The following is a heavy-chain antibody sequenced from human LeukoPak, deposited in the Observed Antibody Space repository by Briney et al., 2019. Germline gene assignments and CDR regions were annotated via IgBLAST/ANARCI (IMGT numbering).Heavy chain of an antibody. CDR3: TRGLIPSRGMDV. D-gene: IGHD2-21*01. J-gene: IGHJ6*02. Sequence: PGGSLRLSCAASGFTSSGSAMHWVRQASGKGLEWVARVRSKADNYATTYAASLKDRFIISRDDSANTAYLQMNSLKIEDTAVYYCTRGLIPSRGMDVWGHGTTVTVPS. CDR1: GFTSSGSA. CDR2: VRSKADNYAT. V-gene: IGHV3-73*01.